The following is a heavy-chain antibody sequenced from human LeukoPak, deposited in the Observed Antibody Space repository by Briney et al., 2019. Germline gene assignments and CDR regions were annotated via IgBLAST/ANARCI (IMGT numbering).Heavy chain of an antibody. D-gene: IGHD3-10*01. CDR3: ATGMVRGVKSLNWFDP. J-gene: IGHJ5*02. Sequence: DPEDGETIYAQKFQGRVTMTEDTSTDTAYMELSSLRSEDTAVYYCATGMVRGVKSLNWFDPWGQGTLVTVSS. CDR2: DPEDGET. V-gene: IGHV1-24*01.